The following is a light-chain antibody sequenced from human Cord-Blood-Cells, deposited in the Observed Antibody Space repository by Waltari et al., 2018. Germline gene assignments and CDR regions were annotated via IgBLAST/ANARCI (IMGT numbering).Light chain of an antibody. CDR1: SSNIGSNT. V-gene: IGLV1-44*01. CDR2: SNK. CDR3: AAWDDSLNGLV. J-gene: IGLJ3*02. Sequence: QSVLTQPPSASGTPGQRVTISCSGSSSNIGSNTVNWYQQLPGTAPKLLIYSNKQRPSGVPDRFSGSESGTSASLAISGLQSEDEADYYCAAWDDSLNGLVFGGGTKLTVL.